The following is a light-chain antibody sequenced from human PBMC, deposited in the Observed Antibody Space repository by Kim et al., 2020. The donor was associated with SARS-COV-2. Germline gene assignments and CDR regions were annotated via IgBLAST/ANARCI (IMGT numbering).Light chain of an antibody. CDR1: SSDSGDDNY. J-gene: IGLJ2*01. V-gene: IGLV2-11*01. CDR2: DVS. Sequence: GQSVNSSGTATSSDSGDDNYESWNKQHPGKAPKLMILDVSKRTSGVPDRFSGSKSGNTASLIISGLQAEDEADYYCSSYAGSSVVFGGGTQLTVL. CDR3: SSYAGSSVV.